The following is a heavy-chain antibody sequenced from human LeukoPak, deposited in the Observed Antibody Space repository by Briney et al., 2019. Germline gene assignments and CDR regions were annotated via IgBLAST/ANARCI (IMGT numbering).Heavy chain of an antibody. CDR3: VRVRGYWLVRGYLDY. V-gene: IGHV4-39*02. CDR2: IYYSGAN. CDR1: GGSMSSSSYY. Sequence: SETLSLTCTVSGGSMSSSSYYWGWIRQSPGKGLEWIGSIYYSGANHYNPSLKSRVTMSVDTSKNRFSVKLTSVTATDTAVYYCVRVRGYWLVRGYLDYWGQGTQVTVSS. J-gene: IGHJ4*02. D-gene: IGHD6-19*01.